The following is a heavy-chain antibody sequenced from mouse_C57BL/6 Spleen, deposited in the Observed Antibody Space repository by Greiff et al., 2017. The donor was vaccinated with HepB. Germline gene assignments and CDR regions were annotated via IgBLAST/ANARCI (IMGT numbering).Heavy chain of an antibody. CDR1: GYTFTDYE. Sequence: VQLQQSGAELVRPGASVTLSCKASGYTFTDYEMHWVKQTPVHGLEWIGAIDPETGGTAYNQKFKGKAILTADKSSSTAYMELRSLTSEDSAVYYCTRSGALYGNDYWGQGTTLTVSS. CDR2: IDPETGGT. J-gene: IGHJ2*01. D-gene: IGHD2-1*01. V-gene: IGHV1-15*01. CDR3: TRSGALYGNDY.